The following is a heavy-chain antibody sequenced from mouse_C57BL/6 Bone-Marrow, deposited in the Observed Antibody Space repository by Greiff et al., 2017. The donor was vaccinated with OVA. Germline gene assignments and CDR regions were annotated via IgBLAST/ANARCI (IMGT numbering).Heavy chain of an antibody. CDR2: IDPENGDT. D-gene: IGHD2-10*01. V-gene: IGHV14-4*01. CDR1: GFNIKDDY. CDR3: TTPAYSYFDY. Sequence: VQLQQSGAELVRPGASVKLSCTASGFNIKDDYMHWVKQRPEQGLEWIGWIDPENGDTEYASKFQGKATITPDTSSNTAYLQLSSLTSEDTAVYYCTTPAYSYFDYWGQGTTLTVSS. J-gene: IGHJ2*01.